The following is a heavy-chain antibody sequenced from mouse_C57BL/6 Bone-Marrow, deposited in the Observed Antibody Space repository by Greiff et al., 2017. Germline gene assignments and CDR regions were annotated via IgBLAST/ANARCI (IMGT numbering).Heavy chain of an antibody. J-gene: IGHJ3*01. Sequence: QVQLQQPGTELVKPGASVKLSCKASGYTFTSYWMHWVKQRPGQGLEWIGNINPSNGGTNYNEKFKSKATLTVDKSSSTAYMQLSSLTSEDSAVYYGVGSRWLLKAWFAYWGQGTLVTVSA. CDR3: VGSRWLLKAWFAY. D-gene: IGHD2-3*01. CDR1: GYTFTSYW. V-gene: IGHV1-53*01. CDR2: INPSNGGT.